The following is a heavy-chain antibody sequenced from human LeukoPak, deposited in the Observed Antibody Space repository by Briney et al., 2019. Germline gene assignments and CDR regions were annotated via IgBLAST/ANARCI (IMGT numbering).Heavy chain of an antibody. CDR2: ISAYNGNT. J-gene: IGHJ3*02. CDR3: ARDLPTRYSSSWYRGAFDI. V-gene: IGHV1-18*01. Sequence: VASVKVSCRASGYTFTSYDINWVRQATGQGLEWMGWISAYNGNTNYAQKLQGRVTMTTDTSTSTAYMELRSLRSDDTAVYYCARDLPTRYSSSWYRGAFDIWGQGTMVTVSS. D-gene: IGHD6-13*01. CDR1: GYTFTSYD.